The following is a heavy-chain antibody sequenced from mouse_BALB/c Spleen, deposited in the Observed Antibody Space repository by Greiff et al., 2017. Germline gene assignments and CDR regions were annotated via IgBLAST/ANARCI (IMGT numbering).Heavy chain of an antibody. CDR2: IYPSDSYT. CDR1: GYTFTSYW. V-gene: IGHV1-69*02. CDR3: TRLGLRKAMDY. Sequence: QVQLQQPGAELVRPGASVKLSCKASGYTFTSYWINWVKQRPGQGLEWIGNIYPSDSYTNYNQKFKDKATLTVDKSSSTAYMQLSSPTSEDSAVYYCTRLGLRKAMDYWGQGTSVTVSS. J-gene: IGHJ4*01. D-gene: IGHD3-1*01.